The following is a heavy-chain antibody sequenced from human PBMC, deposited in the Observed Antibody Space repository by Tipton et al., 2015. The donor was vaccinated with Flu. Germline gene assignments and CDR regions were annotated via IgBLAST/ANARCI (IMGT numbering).Heavy chain of an antibody. CDR1: GVSISRSSYY. D-gene: IGHD4-11*01. V-gene: IGHV4-39*01. Sequence: TLSLTCTVFGVSISRSSYYWAWIRQSPGKGLEWIGSIYYSGSTYYNPSLRSRVTISVDTSKNQFSLNVISVTAADTAVYYCARRDYSNYVSDPKNWFDPWGQGTLVTVSS. CDR3: ARRDYSNYVSDPKNWFDP. J-gene: IGHJ5*02. CDR2: IYYSGST.